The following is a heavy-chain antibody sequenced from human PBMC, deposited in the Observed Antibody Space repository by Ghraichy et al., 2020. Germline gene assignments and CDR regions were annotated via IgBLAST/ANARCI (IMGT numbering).Heavy chain of an antibody. V-gene: IGHV4-34*01. D-gene: IGHD1-26*01. J-gene: IGHJ3*02. CDR2: INHSGSI. Sequence: PETLSLTCTVYGGSFSGYYWSWIRQPPGKGLEWIGEINHSGSINYKPSLKSRVTISVDTSKNQFSLKLSSVTAADTAVYYCARGIVGTIWGQGTMVTVSS. CDR1: GGSFSGYY. CDR3: ARGIVGTI.